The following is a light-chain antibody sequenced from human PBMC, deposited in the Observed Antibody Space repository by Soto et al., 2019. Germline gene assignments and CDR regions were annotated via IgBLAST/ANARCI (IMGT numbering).Light chain of an antibody. CDR1: QSVSSY. CDR2: GAS. CDR3: QHRGQWPRT. Sequence: EIVLTQSPATLSLSPGERATLSCRASQSVSSYLAWYQQKPGQAPRLLIYGASNRATGIPARFSGSGSGTDFTLTISSLETEDFAVYYCQHRGQWPRTFGQGNKLEIK. J-gene: IGKJ2*01. V-gene: IGKV3-11*01.